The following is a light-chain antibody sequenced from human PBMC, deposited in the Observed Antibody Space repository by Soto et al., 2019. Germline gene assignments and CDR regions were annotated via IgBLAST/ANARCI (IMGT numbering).Light chain of an antibody. CDR1: QSVSNN. CDR2: GAS. CDR3: QQSGISPTT. Sequence: EIGVYQSPATVSVTQRERATLSCRASQSVSNNLAWYQQKPGQAPRLLIYGASTRVTGIPARFSGSGSGTDFTLTISRLEPEDFAVYSCQQSGISPTTFGQGTLLE. V-gene: IGKV3-15*01. J-gene: IGKJ5*01.